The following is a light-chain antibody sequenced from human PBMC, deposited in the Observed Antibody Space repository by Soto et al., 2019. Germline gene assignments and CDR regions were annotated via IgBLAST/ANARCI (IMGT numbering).Light chain of an antibody. V-gene: IGKV3-11*01. Sequence: ETVLTQSPATLSLSPGERATLSCRASQSVSSYLAWYQQKPGQAPRLLIYDASNRATGIPARFSGSGSGTDFPLTISSLEPEDFAIYYCQQRSNWPPVTFGGGTKVEIK. CDR1: QSVSSY. J-gene: IGKJ4*01. CDR2: DAS. CDR3: QQRSNWPPVT.